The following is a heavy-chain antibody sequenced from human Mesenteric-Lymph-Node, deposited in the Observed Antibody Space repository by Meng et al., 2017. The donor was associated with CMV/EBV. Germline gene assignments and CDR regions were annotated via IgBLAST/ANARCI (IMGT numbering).Heavy chain of an antibody. J-gene: IGHJ6*02. D-gene: IGHD3-10*01. CDR1: GYTFTSYP. Sequence: ASGYTFTSYPMKWVRQAPGQGLEWMGWINTNTGNPTYAQGFTGRFVFSLDTSVSTAYVQISSLKAEDTALYYCARGRVRGVVYGMDVWGQGTLVTVSS. V-gene: IGHV7-4-1*02. CDR2: INTNTGNP. CDR3: ARGRVRGVVYGMDV.